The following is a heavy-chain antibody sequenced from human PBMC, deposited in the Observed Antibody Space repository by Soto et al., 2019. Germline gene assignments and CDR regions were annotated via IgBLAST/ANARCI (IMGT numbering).Heavy chain of an antibody. CDR1: GFTFSSYS. V-gene: IGHV3-21*04. J-gene: IGHJ4*02. D-gene: IGHD3-22*01. Sequence: PGGSLRLSCAASGFTFSSYSMNWVRQAPGKGLEWVSSISSSSSYIYYADSVKGRFTISRDISKNTLYLQMNSLRAEDTAVYYCARGGHDSSGYYIRLVHWGQGTLATVPS. CDR2: ISSSSSYI. CDR3: ARGGHDSSGYYIRLVH.